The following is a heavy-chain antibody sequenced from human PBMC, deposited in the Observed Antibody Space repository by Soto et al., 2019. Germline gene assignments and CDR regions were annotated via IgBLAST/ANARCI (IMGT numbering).Heavy chain of an antibody. CDR3: ARSAYYLDY. CDR2: INHSGST. J-gene: IGHJ4*02. CDR1: GGSFSGYY. V-gene: IGHV4-34*01. Sequence: SETLSLTCAVYGGSFSGYYWSWIRQPPGKGLEWIGEINHSGSTNYNPSLKSRVTISVDTSKNQFSLKLSSVTAADTAVYYCARSAYYLDYWGQGTQVTV.